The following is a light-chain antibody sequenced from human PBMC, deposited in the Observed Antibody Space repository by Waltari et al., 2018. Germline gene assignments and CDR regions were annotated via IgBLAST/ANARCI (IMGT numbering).Light chain of an antibody. Sequence: DIQMTQSPSSLSASVGDRVTITCRASQRLNSYLNWYHQKPGKAPKLLIYGASSLQSGVPSGFSGSGSGTEFTLTISSLQPEDSATYYCQQSYSSPYTFGQGTKLEIK. J-gene: IGKJ2*01. CDR1: QRLNSY. V-gene: IGKV1-39*01. CDR2: GAS. CDR3: QQSYSSPYT.